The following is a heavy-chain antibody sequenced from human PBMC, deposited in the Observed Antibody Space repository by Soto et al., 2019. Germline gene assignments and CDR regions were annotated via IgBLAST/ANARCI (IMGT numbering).Heavy chain of an antibody. D-gene: IGHD2-21*02. Sequence: QVQLVESGGGVVQPGRSLRLSCAASGFSFSNYAMHWVRQAPGKGLEWMAVIPYDGDKIHYADSVKGRFTISRDNAKNTLDLQINSLRVEDTAVYYCVRGTCYDCLNNDSWGQGTQVTVSS. V-gene: IGHV3-30-3*01. J-gene: IGHJ4*02. CDR1: GFSFSNYA. CDR2: IPYDGDKI. CDR3: VRGTCYDCLNNDS.